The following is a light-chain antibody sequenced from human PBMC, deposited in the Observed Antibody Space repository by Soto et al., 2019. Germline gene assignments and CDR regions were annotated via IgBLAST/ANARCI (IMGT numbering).Light chain of an antibody. CDR2: GAS. CDR1: QSVSSN. Sequence: EIVMTQSPATLSGSPGQIATLSCRASQSVSSNLAWYQQKPGQAPRLLIYGASTRATGIPARFSGSGSGTELTLTISSLQSEDFAVYYCQQYNNWPPWTFGQGTKVEIK. CDR3: QQYNNWPPWT. J-gene: IGKJ1*01. V-gene: IGKV3-15*01.